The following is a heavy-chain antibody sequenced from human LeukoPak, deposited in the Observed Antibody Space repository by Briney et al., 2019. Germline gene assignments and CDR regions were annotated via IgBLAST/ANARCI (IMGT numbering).Heavy chain of an antibody. D-gene: IGHD6-13*01. V-gene: IGHV3-74*03. J-gene: IGHJ4*02. CDR1: GFTFSSYW. Sequence: GGSLRLSCAASGFTFSSYWIHWVRQAPGKGLAWVSRVNSDGSTTTYADSVKGRFTISRDNAKNTVYLQMNSLRAEDTGVYYCARTTYTNSRFDFWGQGTLVTVSS. CDR3: ARTTYTNSRFDF. CDR2: VNSDGSTT.